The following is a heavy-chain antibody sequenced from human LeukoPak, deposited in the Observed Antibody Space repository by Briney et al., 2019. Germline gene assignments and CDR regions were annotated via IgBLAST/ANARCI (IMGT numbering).Heavy chain of an antibody. CDR3: ARDSYGSGNYYSPIDY. CDR1: GFTFSSYS. J-gene: IGHJ4*02. Sequence: GGSLRLSCAASGFTFSSYSMNWVRQAPGKGLEWVSYISSSSSTIYYADSVKGRFTISRDNAKNSPYLQMNSLRDEDTAVYYCARDSYGSGNYYSPIDYWGQGTLVTVSS. V-gene: IGHV3-48*02. CDR2: ISSSSSTI. D-gene: IGHD3-10*01.